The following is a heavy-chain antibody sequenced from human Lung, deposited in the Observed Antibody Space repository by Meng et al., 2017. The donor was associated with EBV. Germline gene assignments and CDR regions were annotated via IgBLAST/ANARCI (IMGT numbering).Heavy chain of an antibody. CDR2: IYYSGST. D-gene: IGHD4-23*01. V-gene: IGHV4-31*01. CDR3: ARARRGGHYFDY. CDR1: GGSISSGGYY. Sequence: QVQLQESGPGLVKPSQNLSLTCTVSGGSISSGGYYWSWIRQHPGKGLEWIGYIYYSGSTYYNPSLKSLVTISVDTSKNQFSLKLSSVTAADTAVYYCARARRGGHYFDYWGQGTLVTVSS. J-gene: IGHJ4*02.